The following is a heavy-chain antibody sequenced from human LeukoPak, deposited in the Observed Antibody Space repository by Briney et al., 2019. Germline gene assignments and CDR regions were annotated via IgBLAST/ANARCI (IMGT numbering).Heavy chain of an antibody. CDR3: ATIESGEDWFDP. Sequence: SEILSLTCTVSGGSISSYYWNWIRQPPGKGLEWIGYIYYSGSTNYNPSLKSRVTISVDTSKNQFSLKLNSVTTADTAVYYCATIESGEDWFDPWGQGTLVTVSS. CDR2: IYYSGST. J-gene: IGHJ5*02. D-gene: IGHD1-26*01. CDR1: GGSISSYY. V-gene: IGHV4-59*01.